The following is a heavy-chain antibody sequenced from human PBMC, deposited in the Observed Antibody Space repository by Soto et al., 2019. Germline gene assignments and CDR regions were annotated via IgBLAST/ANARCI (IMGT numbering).Heavy chain of an antibody. J-gene: IGHJ5*02. V-gene: IGHV1-18*01. D-gene: IGHD3-22*01. Sequence: QVQLVQSGGELRKPGASVKVSCEASGYSFRSYGTNWVRQAPGQGLEWMGWINPYNGNRNYAQKFEDRITMTTDTSTNTVYMELRSLRSDDTAVYYCARDRLRGYDSSGFYSWGQGTLVIVSS. CDR3: ARDRLRGYDSSGFYS. CDR2: INPYNGNR. CDR1: GYSFRSYG.